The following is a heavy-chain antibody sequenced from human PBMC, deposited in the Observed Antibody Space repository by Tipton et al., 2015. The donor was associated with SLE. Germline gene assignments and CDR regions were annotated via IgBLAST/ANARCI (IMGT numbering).Heavy chain of an antibody. J-gene: IGHJ6*02. CDR1: GGSVSSNAYY. CDR2: IYYSGGT. V-gene: IGHV4-39*07. Sequence: TLSLTCTVSGGSVSSNAYYWGWIRQSPGRGLEWIGSIYYSGGTYYNPSLKSRVTISIDTSRNLFSLNLSSVTAADTAVYYCAREGDSSANFYYYGVNVWGQGTTVTVSS. CDR3: AREGDSSANFYYYGVNV. D-gene: IGHD2-21*01.